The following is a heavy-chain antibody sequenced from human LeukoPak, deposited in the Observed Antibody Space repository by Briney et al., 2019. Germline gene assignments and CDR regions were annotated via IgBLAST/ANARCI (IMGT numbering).Heavy chain of an antibody. CDR1: GFTFSSYA. CDR2: ISESGGTT. CDR3: AKSSYDFWSSFDY. D-gene: IGHD3-3*01. J-gene: IGHJ4*02. V-gene: IGHV3-23*01. Sequence: GGSLRLSCVTSGFTFSSYAMIWVRQAPGKGLEWVSGISESGGTTYYADSVKGRFTISRDNSKSTLYLQMSSLRAEETAVYYCAKSSYDFWSSFDYWGQGTLVTVSS.